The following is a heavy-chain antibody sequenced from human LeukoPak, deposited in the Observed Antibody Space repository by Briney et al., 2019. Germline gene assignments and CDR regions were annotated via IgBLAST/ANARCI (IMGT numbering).Heavy chain of an antibody. J-gene: IGHJ4*02. V-gene: IGHV3-30*18. Sequence: SGGSLRLSCAASGFTFSSYGMHWVRQAPGKGLEWVAVISYDGSNKYYADSVKGRFTISRDNSKNTLYLQMNSLRAEDTAVYYCAKDEGYFDYWGQGTLVTVSS. CDR3: AKDEGYFDY. CDR1: GFTFSSYG. CDR2: ISYDGSNK.